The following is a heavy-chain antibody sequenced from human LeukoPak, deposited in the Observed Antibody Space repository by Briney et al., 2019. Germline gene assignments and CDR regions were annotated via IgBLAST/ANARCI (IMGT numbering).Heavy chain of an antibody. CDR2: INSDGSST. D-gene: IGHD6-13*01. Sequence: GGSLRLSCAASGFTFSSYWMHWVRQAPGEGLVWVSRINSDGSSTSYADSVKGRFTISRDNAKNTLYLQMNSLRAEDTAVCYCVRDVPQQNFDCWGQGILVTVSS. CDR3: VRDVPQQNFDC. J-gene: IGHJ4*02. V-gene: IGHV3-74*01. CDR1: GFTFSSYW.